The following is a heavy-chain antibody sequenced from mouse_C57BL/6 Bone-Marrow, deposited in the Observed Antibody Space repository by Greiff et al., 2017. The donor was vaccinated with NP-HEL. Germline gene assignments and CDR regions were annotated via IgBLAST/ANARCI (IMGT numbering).Heavy chain of an antibody. CDR3: ARAYGPPYWYFDV. CDR2: TFYSGIT. CDR1: GFSINSDCY. Sequence: VQLKQSGPSLVRPSQTLSLTCTVTGFSINSDCYWIWIRQFPGNKLEYIGYTFYSGITYYNPSLASRTYITRDTSKNQFSLKLSSVTTEDTATYYCARAYGPPYWYFDVWGTGTTVTVSS. D-gene: IGHD1-1*02. V-gene: IGHV3-3*01. J-gene: IGHJ1*03.